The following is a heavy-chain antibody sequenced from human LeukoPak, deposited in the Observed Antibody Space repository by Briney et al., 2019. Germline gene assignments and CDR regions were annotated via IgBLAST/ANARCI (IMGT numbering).Heavy chain of an antibody. CDR1: GYTFTGYY. CDR2: INAGNGNT. J-gene: IGHJ6*02. D-gene: IGHD3-22*01. Sequence: GASVKVSCKASGYTFTGYYMHWVRQAPGQRLEWMGWINAGNGNTKYSQKFQGRVTITRDTSASTAYMELSSLRSEDTAVYYCTRVVITSYYYYYGMDVWGQGTTVTVSS. V-gene: IGHV1-3*01. CDR3: TRVVITSYYYYYGMDV.